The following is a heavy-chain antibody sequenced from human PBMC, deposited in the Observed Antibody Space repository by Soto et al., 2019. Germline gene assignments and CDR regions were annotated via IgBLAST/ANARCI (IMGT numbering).Heavy chain of an antibody. J-gene: IGHJ6*02. CDR1: GFTFRTYT. CDR2: IRGFSPYT. V-gene: IGHV3-21*01. D-gene: IGHD3-10*01. CDR3: ARDRGYDAHDYYYNAMDV. Sequence: EVQLVESGGGLVKPGGSLRLSCIYSGFTFRTYTMNWVRQAPGKGLEWVSGIRGFSPYTFYAESVKGRFTISRDNAKNSLYLQMTSLRAEDTAVYYCARDRGYDAHDYYYNAMDVWGQGTTVTVSS.